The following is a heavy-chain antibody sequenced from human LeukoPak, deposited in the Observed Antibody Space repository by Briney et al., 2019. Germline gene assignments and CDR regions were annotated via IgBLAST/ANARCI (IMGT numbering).Heavy chain of an antibody. V-gene: IGHV4-31*03. J-gene: IGHJ4*02. D-gene: IGHD3-22*01. CDR2: IYYSGST. Sequence: SETLSLTCTVSGGSISSGGYYWSWIRQHPGKGLEWIGYIYYSGSTYYNPSLKSRVTISVDTSKNQFSLKLSSVTAADTAVYYCARDPSGYYDSSGYYDYWGQGTLVTVSS. CDR1: GGSISSGGYY. CDR3: ARDPSGYYDSSGYYDY.